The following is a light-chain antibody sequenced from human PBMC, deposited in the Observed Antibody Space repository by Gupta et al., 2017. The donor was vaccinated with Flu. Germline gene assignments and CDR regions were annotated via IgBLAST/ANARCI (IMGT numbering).Light chain of an antibody. Sequence: TISCTGSTSNIGAGFAVHWYQQLPGTAPNLLIYGNTNRHSGGPDRVSGSNSGTSAALAITGLQAEEEADYYCQSYDSSRSGLYVFGTGTKVTVL. CDR1: TSNIGAGFA. J-gene: IGLJ1*01. V-gene: IGLV1-40*01. CDR3: QSYDSSRSGLYV. CDR2: GNT.